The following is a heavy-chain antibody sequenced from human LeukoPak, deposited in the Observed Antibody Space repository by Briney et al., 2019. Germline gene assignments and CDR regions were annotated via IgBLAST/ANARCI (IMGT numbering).Heavy chain of an antibody. CDR3: ARTKIAEDYYGSGSFYATH. Sequence: GASVKVTCKASGYTFTSYGISWVRQAPGQGLEWMGWISANNGNTNYAQKLQGRVTMTTDTSTSTVYIERRSLRSDCTAGYYCARTKIAEDYYGSGSFYATHWGRGTLVTVSA. J-gene: IGHJ2*01. V-gene: IGHV1-18*04. CDR1: GYTFTSYG. D-gene: IGHD3-10*01. CDR2: ISANNGNT.